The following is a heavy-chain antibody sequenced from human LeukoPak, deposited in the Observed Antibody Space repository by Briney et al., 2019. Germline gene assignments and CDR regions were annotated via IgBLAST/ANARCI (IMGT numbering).Heavy chain of an antibody. J-gene: IGHJ4*02. CDR2: VSGGGALI. Sequence: PGGSLRLSCAASGFTFSSHAVNWVRHAPGKGLESVSAVSGGGALIYHAASVKGGFTICRDNSKSAVYLQMNSLRAEDTAIYDCARVDGSSLSRAGFDYWGPGTLVTVSS. V-gene: IGHV3-23*01. D-gene: IGHD6-6*01. CDR1: GFTFSSHA. CDR3: ARVDGSSLSRAGFDY.